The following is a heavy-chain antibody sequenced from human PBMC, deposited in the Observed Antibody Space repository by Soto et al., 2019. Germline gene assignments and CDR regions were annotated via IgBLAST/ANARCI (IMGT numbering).Heavy chain of an antibody. J-gene: IGHJ5*02. V-gene: IGHV4-30-2*01. Sequence: SETLSLTCAVSGGSISSGGYSWSWIRQPPGKGLEWIGYIYHSGSTYYNPSLKSRVTISVDRSKNQFSLKLSSVTAADTAVYYCAREIYDSSGYYYGPNWFDPWGQGTLVTVSS. CDR2: IYHSGST. CDR1: GGSISSGGYS. CDR3: AREIYDSSGYYYGPNWFDP. D-gene: IGHD3-22*01.